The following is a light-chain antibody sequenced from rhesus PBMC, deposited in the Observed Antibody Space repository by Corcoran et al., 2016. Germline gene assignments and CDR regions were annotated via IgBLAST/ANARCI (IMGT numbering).Light chain of an antibody. V-gene: IGKV1-22*01. J-gene: IGKJ2*01. CDR3: LQYSSSPYS. CDR1: QSIGSW. Sequence: DIQMTQSPSSLSASVGDTVTITCRASQSIGSWLDWYQQKPGKAPKLLTYKASSLQSGVPSRFSGSGSGTDFTLTISSLQPEDFATYYCLQYSSSPYSFGQGTKVEIK. CDR2: KAS.